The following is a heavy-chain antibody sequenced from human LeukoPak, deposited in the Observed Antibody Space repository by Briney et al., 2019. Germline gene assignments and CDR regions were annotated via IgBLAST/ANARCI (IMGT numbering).Heavy chain of an antibody. J-gene: IGHJ4*02. CDR1: GGSFSGYY. CDR3: ASHTVTTGY. D-gene: IGHD4-11*01. CDR2: INHSGST. V-gene: IGHV4-34*01. Sequence: SETLSLTCAVYGGSFSGYYWSWIRQPPGKGLEWIGEINHSGSTNYNPSLKSRVTISVDTSKNQFSLKRSSVTAADTAVYYCASHTVTTGYWGQGTLVTVSS.